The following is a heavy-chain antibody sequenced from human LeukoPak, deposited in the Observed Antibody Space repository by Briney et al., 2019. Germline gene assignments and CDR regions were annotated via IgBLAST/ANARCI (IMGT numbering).Heavy chain of an antibody. V-gene: IGHV1-18*01. Sequence: ASVKVSCKASGYTFTSYGISWVRQAPGQGLEWMGWISAYNGNTNYAQKLQGRVTMTTDTSTSTAYMELRSLRSDDTAVYYCAIQVTYYYDSSGYYYWGQGTLVTVSS. CDR1: GYTFTSYG. CDR2: ISAYNGNT. CDR3: AIQVTYYYDSSGYYY. J-gene: IGHJ4*02. D-gene: IGHD3-22*01.